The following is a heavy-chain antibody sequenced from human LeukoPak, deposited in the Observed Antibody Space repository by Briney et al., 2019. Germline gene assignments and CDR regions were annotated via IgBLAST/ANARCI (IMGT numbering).Heavy chain of an antibody. CDR3: ARSDYYGSGSYPNWFDP. J-gene: IGHJ5*02. CDR2: IYYSGST. Sequence: PSETLSLTCTVSGGSISSYYWSWIRQPPGKGLEWIGYIYYSGSTNYNPSLKSRVTKSVDTSKNQFSLKLSSVTAADTAVYYCARSDYYGSGSYPNWFDPWGQGTLVTVSS. D-gene: IGHD3-10*01. V-gene: IGHV4-59*01. CDR1: GGSISSYY.